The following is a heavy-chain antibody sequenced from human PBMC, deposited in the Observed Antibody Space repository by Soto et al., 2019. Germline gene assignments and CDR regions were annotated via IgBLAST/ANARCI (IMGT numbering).Heavy chain of an antibody. CDR2: MNPNSGNT. V-gene: IGHV1-8*01. CDR1: GYTITRDD. Sequence: KGSGYTITRDDISGVGASSDKGLEWMGWMNPNSGNTGYAQKFQGRVTMTRNTSISTAYMELSSLRSEDTAVYYCARPDGTDGCKSVMDFLGQGTSVTVSS. J-gene: IGHJ6*02. CDR3: ARPDGTDGCKSVMDF. D-gene: IGHD6-19*01.